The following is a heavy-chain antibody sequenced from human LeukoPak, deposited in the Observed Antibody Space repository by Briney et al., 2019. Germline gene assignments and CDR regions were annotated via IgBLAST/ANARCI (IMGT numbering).Heavy chain of an antibody. CDR1: GFTFSSYW. CDR2: IKQDGSEK. V-gene: IGHV3-7*01. D-gene: IGHD3-22*01. Sequence: GGSLRLSCAASGFTFSSYWMSWVRQAPGKGLEWVANIKQDGSEKYYVDSVKGRFTISRDNAKNSMYLQMNSLRAEDTAVYYCARGRSYDSRATNGYWGQGTLVTVSS. CDR3: ARGRSYDSRATNGY. J-gene: IGHJ4*02.